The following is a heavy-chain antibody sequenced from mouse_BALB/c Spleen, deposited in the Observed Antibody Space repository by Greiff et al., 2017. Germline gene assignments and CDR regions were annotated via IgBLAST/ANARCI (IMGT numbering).Heavy chain of an antibody. Sequence: DVMLVESGGGLVQPGGSLRLSCATSGFTFTDYYMSWVRQPPGKALEWLGFIRNKANGYTTEYSASVKGRFTISRDNSQSILYLQMNTLRAEDSATYYCARPIYDGYYDAMDYWGQGTSVTVSS. CDR3: ARPIYDGYYDAMDY. D-gene: IGHD2-3*01. CDR1: GFTFTDYY. V-gene: IGHV7-3*02. J-gene: IGHJ4*01. CDR2: IRNKANGYTT.